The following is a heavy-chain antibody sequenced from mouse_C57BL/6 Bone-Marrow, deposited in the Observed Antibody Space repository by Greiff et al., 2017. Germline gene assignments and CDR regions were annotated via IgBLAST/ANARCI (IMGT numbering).Heavy chain of an antibody. CDR1: GFTFSDAW. Sequence: EVHLVESGGGLVQPGGSMKLSCAASGFTFSDAWMDWVRQSPEKGLEWVAEIRNKANNHATYYAESVKGRFTISRDYSKSSVYLQMNSLRAEDTGIYYCTREVTTWYFDVWGTGTTVTVSS. CDR2: IRNKANNHAT. CDR3: TREVTTWYFDV. J-gene: IGHJ1*03. V-gene: IGHV6-6*01. D-gene: IGHD2-2*01.